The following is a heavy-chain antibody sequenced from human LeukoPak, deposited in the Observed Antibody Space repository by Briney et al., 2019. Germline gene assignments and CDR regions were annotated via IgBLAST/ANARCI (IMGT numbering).Heavy chain of an antibody. CDR1: GFTFRSYG. J-gene: IGHJ4*02. CDR2: ISGSGGYT. V-gene: IGHV3-23*01. CDR3: ATSPDIEASGTLYYLDF. D-gene: IGHD1-14*01. Sequence: GGSLRLSCAASGFTFRSYGMSWVRQAPGKGPEWVSSISGSGGYTYYADSVQGRFTISRDNSKNTLSLQMNSLRAEDAAIYYCATSPDIEASGTLYYLDFWGQGTLVSVSS.